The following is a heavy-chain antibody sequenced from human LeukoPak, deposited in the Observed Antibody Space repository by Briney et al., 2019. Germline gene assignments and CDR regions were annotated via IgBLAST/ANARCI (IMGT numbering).Heavy chain of an antibody. V-gene: IGHV4-34*01. CDR2: INHGGST. CDR3: ATLWWGMGTYEYSKSDAFDI. Sequence: PGESLSLAWAVDGASFSVYYCSWIRQPPGKGLEWIGEINHGGSTNYNPSLRTGLTIPVDTSNNQFSLKLIAVTAADTAVYYCATLWWGMGTYEYSKSDAFDIWGQGTMVTVSS. J-gene: IGHJ3*02. CDR1: GASFSVYY. D-gene: IGHD4-11*01.